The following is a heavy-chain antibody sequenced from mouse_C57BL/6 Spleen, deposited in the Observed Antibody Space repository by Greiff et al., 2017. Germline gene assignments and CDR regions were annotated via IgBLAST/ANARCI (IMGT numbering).Heavy chain of an antibody. Sequence: QVQLKQPGAELVKPGASVKMSCKASGYTFTSYWITWVKQRPGQGLEWIGDIYPGSGSTNYNEKFKSKATLTVDTSSSTAYMQLSSLTSEDSAVYYCAKIGNSSGSYAMDYWGQGTSVTVSS. CDR1: GYTFTSYW. J-gene: IGHJ4*01. D-gene: IGHD3-2*02. CDR3: AKIGNSSGSYAMDY. CDR2: IYPGSGST. V-gene: IGHV1-55*01.